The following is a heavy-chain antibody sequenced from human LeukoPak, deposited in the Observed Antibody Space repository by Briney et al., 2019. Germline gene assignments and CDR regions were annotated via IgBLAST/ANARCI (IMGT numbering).Heavy chain of an antibody. D-gene: IGHD3-22*01. Sequence: PGGSLRLSCAASGFTFSGYAMSRVRQAPGKGLEWVSAISGSGGSTYYADSVKGRFTISRDNSKNTLYLQMNSLRAEDTAVYYCAKHSSYYYDSSGYYNSVFYYLDYWGQGTLVTVSS. CDR3: AKHSSYYYDSSGYYNSVFYYLDY. V-gene: IGHV3-23*01. CDR1: GFTFSGYA. CDR2: ISGSGGST. J-gene: IGHJ4*02.